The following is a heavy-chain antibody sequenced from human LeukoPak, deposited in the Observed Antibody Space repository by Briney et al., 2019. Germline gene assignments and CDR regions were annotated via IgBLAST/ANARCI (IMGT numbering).Heavy chain of an antibody. V-gene: IGHV3-33*01. CDR1: GFTFSSYG. J-gene: IGHJ4*02. Sequence: GGSLRLSCAASGFTFSSYGMHWVRQAPGKGLEWVAVIWYDGSNKYYADSVKGRFTISRDNSKGTLYLQMNSLRAEDTAVYYCARGGRSVYYDSSGYYGQHLYYFDYWGQGTLVTVSS. CDR2: IWYDGSNK. D-gene: IGHD3-22*01. CDR3: ARGGRSVYYDSSGYYGQHLYYFDY.